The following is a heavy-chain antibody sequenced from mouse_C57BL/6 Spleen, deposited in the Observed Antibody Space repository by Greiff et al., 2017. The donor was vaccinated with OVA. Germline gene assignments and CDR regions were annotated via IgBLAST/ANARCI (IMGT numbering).Heavy chain of an antibody. J-gene: IGHJ2*01. CDR1: GFTFSSYT. CDR2: ISGGGGNT. V-gene: IGHV5-9*01. D-gene: IGHD1-1*01. Sequence: EVQRVESGGGLVKPGGSLKLSCAASGFTFSSYTMSWVRQTPEKRLEWVATISGGGGNTYYPDSVKGRFTISRDNAKNTLYLQMSSLRSEDTALYYCARQGWGRDYWGQGTTLTVSS. CDR3: ARQGWGRDY.